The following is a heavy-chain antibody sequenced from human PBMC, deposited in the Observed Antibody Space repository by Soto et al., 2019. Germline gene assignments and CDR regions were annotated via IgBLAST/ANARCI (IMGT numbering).Heavy chain of an antibody. Sequence: GGSLRLSCTASGFTFGDYAMSWFRQAPGKGLEWVGFIRSKAYGGTTEYAASVKGRFTISRDDSKSIAYLQMNSLKTEDTAVYFCSYGDPSNLRDYSGQGTLVIGSS. CDR2: IRSKAYGGTT. V-gene: IGHV3-49*03. J-gene: IGHJ4*02. CDR1: GFTFGDYA. CDR3: SYGDPSNLRDY. D-gene: IGHD4-17*01.